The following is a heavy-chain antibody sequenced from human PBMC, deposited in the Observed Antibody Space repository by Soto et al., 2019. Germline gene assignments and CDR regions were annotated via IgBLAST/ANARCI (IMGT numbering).Heavy chain of an antibody. V-gene: IGHV4-34*01. J-gene: IGHJ5*02. CDR3: ARAYSSGWYWFDP. CDR2: LDHSGSP. CDR1: GGSFSGYY. Sequence: SETLSLTCAVSGGSFSGYYWSWIRQPPGKGLEWIGELDHSGSPNYNPSLNSRVTMSIDTSRSQFSLKLNSVTAADTAVYFCARAYSSGWYWFDPWGQGTLVTVSS. D-gene: IGHD6-19*01.